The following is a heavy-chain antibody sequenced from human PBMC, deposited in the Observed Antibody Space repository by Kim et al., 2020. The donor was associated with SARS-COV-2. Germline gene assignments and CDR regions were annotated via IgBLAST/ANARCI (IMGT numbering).Heavy chain of an antibody. CDR3: AKQSVAAAIVYGMDV. J-gene: IGHJ6*02. Sequence: ASVKVSCKASGYTFTSYGISWVRQAPGQGLEWMGWISAYNGNTNYAQKLQGRVTMTTDTSTSTAYMELRSLRSDDTAVYYCAKQSVAAAIVYGMDVWGQGTTVTVSS. CDR2: ISAYNGNT. D-gene: IGHD6-13*01. V-gene: IGHV1-18*01. CDR1: GYTFTSYG.